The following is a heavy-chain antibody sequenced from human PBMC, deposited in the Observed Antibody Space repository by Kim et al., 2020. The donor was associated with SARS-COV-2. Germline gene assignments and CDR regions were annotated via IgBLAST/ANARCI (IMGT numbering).Heavy chain of an antibody. CDR1: GYTFSNYA. Sequence: ASVKVSCKASGYTFSNYAMHWVRQAPGQRLEWMGWINARNANTKYSQKFQGRVTITRDTSASTAYMELSSLISEDTAVYYCARGGRGNGYSNWFDPWGQGTLVTVSS. V-gene: IGHV1-3*01. CDR3: ARGGRGNGYSNWFDP. J-gene: IGHJ5*02. D-gene: IGHD3-3*01. CDR2: INARNANT.